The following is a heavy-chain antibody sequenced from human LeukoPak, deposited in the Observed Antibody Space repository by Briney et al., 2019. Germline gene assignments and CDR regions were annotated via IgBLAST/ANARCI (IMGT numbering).Heavy chain of an antibody. V-gene: IGHV3-20*04. CDR3: AKEGLDSGSYYPYYYYYYMDV. CDR2: IDRNGDST. CDR1: GFTFSSYA. Sequence: PGGSLRLSCAASGFTFSSYAMSWVRQAPGKGLEWVSGIDRNGDSTGYADSVEGRFTISRDNAKNSLYLQMNSLRAEDMALYYCAKEGLDSGSYYPYYYYYYMDVWGKGTTVTVSS. J-gene: IGHJ6*03. D-gene: IGHD1-26*01.